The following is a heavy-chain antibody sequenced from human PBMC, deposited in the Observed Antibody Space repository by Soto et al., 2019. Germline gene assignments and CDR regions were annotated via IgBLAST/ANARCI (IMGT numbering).Heavy chain of an antibody. J-gene: IGHJ4*02. V-gene: IGHV4-61*01. CDR3: AREMSVSRSYGLHDY. CDR1: GGSVSSGSYY. D-gene: IGHD5-18*01. CDR2: IYYSGST. Sequence: ETLSLTCTVSGGSVSSGSYYWSWIRQPPGKGLEWIGYIYYSGSTNYNPSLKSRVTISVDTSKNQFSLKLSSVTAADTAVYYCAREMSVSRSYGLHDYWGQGTLVTVSS.